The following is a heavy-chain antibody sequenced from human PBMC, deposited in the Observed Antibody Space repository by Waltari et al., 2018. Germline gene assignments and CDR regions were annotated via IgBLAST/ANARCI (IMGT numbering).Heavy chain of an antibody. V-gene: IGHV4-59*01. CDR1: GGSISSYY. Sequence: QVQLQESGPGLVKPSETLSLTCTVSGGSISSYYWSWIRQPPGKGLEWIGYIYYSGSTNYNPSLKSRVTISVDTSKNQFSLKLSSVTAADTAVYYCAKPYCSSTSCSHDASDIWGQGTMVTVSS. J-gene: IGHJ3*02. CDR3: AKPYCSSTSCSHDASDI. D-gene: IGHD2-2*01. CDR2: IYYSGST.